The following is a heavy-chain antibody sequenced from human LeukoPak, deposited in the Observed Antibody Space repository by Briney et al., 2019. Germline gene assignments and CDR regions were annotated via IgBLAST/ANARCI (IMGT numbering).Heavy chain of an antibody. J-gene: IGHJ4*02. CDR2: IYYSGST. CDR3: ARVTGYSSGWYVGY. CDR1: GGSISSSSYY. V-gene: IGHV4-39*01. D-gene: IGHD6-19*01. Sequence: PSETLSLTCTVSGGSISSSSYYWGWIRQPPGKGLEWIGSIYYSGSTYYNPSLKSRVTISVDTSKNQFSLKLSSVSAADTAVYYCARVTGYSSGWYVGYWGQGTLVTVSS.